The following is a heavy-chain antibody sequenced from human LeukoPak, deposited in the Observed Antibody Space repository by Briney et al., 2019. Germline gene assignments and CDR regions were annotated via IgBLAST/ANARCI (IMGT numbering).Heavy chain of an antibody. CDR2: ILHSGST. CDR1: GVSITSDTYY. D-gene: IGHD3-3*01. J-gene: IGHJ4*02. CDR3: ARTRDFWSAYFDY. Sequence: SETLSLTCAVSGVSITSDTYYWSWIRQPPGKGLEWIGYILHSGSTYHNPSLKSRVTISIDTSKSQFSLKLSSVTAADTAVYFCARTRDFWSAYFDYWGQGTLVTASS. V-gene: IGHV4-30-2*01.